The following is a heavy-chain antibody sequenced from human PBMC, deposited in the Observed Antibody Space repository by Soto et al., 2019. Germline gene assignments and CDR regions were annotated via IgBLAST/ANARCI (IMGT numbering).Heavy chain of an antibody. CDR2: INHSGST. CDR1: GGSFSGYY. D-gene: IGHD6-19*01. J-gene: IGHJ5*02. Sequence: PSETLSLTCAVYGGSFSGYYWSWIRQPPGKGLEWIGEINHSGSTNYNPSLKSRVTISVDTSKNQFSLKLSSVTAADTAVYYCARGRYMKWLVSRGWFDPWGQGTLVTVSS. V-gene: IGHV4-34*01. CDR3: ARGRYMKWLVSRGWFDP.